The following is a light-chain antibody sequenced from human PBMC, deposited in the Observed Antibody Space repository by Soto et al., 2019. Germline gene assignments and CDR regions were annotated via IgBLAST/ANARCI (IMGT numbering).Light chain of an antibody. J-gene: IGKJ1*01. Sequence: AIRMTQSPSSLSASTGDRVTITCRASQDITSYLAWYQQKPGKAPKLLIYAASTLQSGVPSRFSGSGSGTDFTLTISCLQSEDFATYYCQQYYSYPRTVGQGTKVDIK. CDR1: QDITSY. CDR3: QQYYSYPRT. CDR2: AAS. V-gene: IGKV1-8*01.